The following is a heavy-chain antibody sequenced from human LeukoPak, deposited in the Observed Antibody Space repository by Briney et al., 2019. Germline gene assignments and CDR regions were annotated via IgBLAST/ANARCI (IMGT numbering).Heavy chain of an antibody. D-gene: IGHD3-10*01. CDR1: GFPFSRYA. J-gene: IGHJ4*02. CDR3: AREFARSYYGSGSYFPPYY. CDR2: ISSNGGST. V-gene: IGHV3-64*01. Sequence: GGSLRLSCAASGFPFSRYAMHWVRQAPGKGLEYVSGISSNGGSTYYANSVKGRFTISRDNSENTLYLQIGSLRAEDMAVYYCAREFARSYYGSGSYFPPYYWGQGTLVTVSS.